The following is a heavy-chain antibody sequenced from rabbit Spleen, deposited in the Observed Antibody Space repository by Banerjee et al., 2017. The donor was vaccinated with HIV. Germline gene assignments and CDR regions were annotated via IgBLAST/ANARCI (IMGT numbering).Heavy chain of an antibody. CDR3: ARGGGL. V-gene: IGHV1S45*01. J-gene: IGHJ3*01. CDR1: GFSFSASDY. CDR2: IDPVFGSA. Sequence: QEQLEESGGDLVKPEGSLTLTCTASGFSFSASDYICWVRQAPGKGLEWIGYIDPVFGSAYYASWVNGRFSISRENTQNTVSLQLNSLTAADTATYFCARGGGLWGQGTLVTVS.